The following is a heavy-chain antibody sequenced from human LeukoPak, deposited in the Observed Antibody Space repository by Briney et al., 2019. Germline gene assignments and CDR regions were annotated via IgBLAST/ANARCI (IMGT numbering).Heavy chain of an antibody. CDR1: GYTFTNYY. CDR3: ARSSSTYFDY. D-gene: IGHD2-2*01. CDR2: INPSGGGT. V-gene: IGHV1-46*01. Sequence: ASVKVSCKASGYTFTNYYMHWVRQAPGQGLEWMAIINPSGGGTTYAQKFQGGVTMTRDTSTSTVYMELSSLRSEDTAVYWCARSSSTYFDYWGQGTLVTVSS. J-gene: IGHJ4*02.